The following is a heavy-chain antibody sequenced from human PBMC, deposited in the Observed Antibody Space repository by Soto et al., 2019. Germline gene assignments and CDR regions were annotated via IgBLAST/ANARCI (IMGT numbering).Heavy chain of an antibody. CDR2: ISGSGGST. J-gene: IGHJ4*02. CDR3: AKEGVVAGEWGIDY. Sequence: EVQLLESGGGLVQPGGSLRLSCAASGFTFSSYAMSWVRQAPGKGLEWVSAISGSGGSTYYADSVKGRFTISRDNSKNTLDLPMNSLRAEDTAVYYCAKEGVVAGEWGIDYWGQGPLVTVSS. CDR1: GFTFSSYA. D-gene: IGHD3-16*01. V-gene: IGHV3-23*01.